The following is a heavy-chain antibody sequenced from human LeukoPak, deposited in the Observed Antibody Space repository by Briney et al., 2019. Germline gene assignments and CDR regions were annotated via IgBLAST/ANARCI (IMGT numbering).Heavy chain of an antibody. J-gene: IGHJ4*02. Sequence: GGSLRLSCAASGFTFEDYAMHWVRQAPGKGLEWVSLISGDGGSTYYADSVKGRFTISRDNSKNSLYLQMNCLRTEDTALYYCAKVRGSYYYYFDYWGQGTLVTVSS. V-gene: IGHV3-43*02. CDR3: AKVRGSYYYYFDY. D-gene: IGHD1-26*01. CDR2: ISGDGGST. CDR1: GFTFEDYA.